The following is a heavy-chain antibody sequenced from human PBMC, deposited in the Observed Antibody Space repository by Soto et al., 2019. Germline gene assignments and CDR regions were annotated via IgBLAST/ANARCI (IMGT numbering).Heavy chain of an antibody. V-gene: IGHV1-69*13. Sequence: GASVKVSCKASGGTFSSYAISWVRQAPGQGLEWMGGIIPIFGTANYAQKFQGRVTITADESTSTAYMELSSLRSEDTAVYYCARVLVVAASGMGWFDPWGQGTLVTVSS. CDR1: GGTFSSYA. CDR2: IIPIFGTA. CDR3: ARVLVVAASGMGWFDP. J-gene: IGHJ5*02. D-gene: IGHD2-15*01.